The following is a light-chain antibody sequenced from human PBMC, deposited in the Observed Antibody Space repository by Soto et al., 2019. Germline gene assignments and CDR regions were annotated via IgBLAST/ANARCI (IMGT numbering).Light chain of an antibody. CDR1: SSDFGSYNL. Sequence: SVLTQPASLSGSPGQSITISCTGTSSDFGSYNLVSWYQQHPGKAPKLMIYEVSKRPSGVSNRFSGSKSGNTASLTISGLQAEDEADYYCCSYAGSSTPYVFGTGTKVTV. V-gene: IGLV2-23*02. J-gene: IGLJ1*01. CDR3: CSYAGSSTPYV. CDR2: EVS.